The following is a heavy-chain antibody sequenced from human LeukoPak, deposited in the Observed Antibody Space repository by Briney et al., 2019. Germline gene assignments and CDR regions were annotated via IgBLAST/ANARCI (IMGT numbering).Heavy chain of an antibody. Sequence: GGSLRLSCAASGFTFSDYSMVWVRQAPGGGPEWVSGVNFGGHMTDYTAPVRGRFTISRDNSKNMVYLQMNSMRAEDTAIYFCAKRAYRVPGHDVFDVWGQGTMVTVSS. CDR3: AKRAYRVPGHDVFDV. V-gene: IGHV3-23*01. CDR2: VNFGGHMT. D-gene: IGHD1-14*01. CDR1: GFTFSDYS. J-gene: IGHJ3*01.